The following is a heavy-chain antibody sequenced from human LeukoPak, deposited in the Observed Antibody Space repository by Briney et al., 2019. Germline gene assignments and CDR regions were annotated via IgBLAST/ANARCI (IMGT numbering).Heavy chain of an antibody. CDR2: INPNSGGT. Sequence: GASVKVSCKASGYTFTAYYMHWVRQAPGQGLEWMGWINPNSGGTNHAQKFQGRVTMTRDTSISTAYMELSRLSSDDTAVYYCARDGPGSGKTYFDYWGQGTLVTVSS. CDR3: ARDGPGSGKTYFDY. D-gene: IGHD3-10*01. V-gene: IGHV1-2*02. J-gene: IGHJ4*02. CDR1: GYTFTAYY.